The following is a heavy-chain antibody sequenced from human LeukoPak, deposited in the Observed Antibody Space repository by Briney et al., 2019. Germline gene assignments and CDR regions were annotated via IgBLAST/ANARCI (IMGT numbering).Heavy chain of an antibody. CDR3: ARVYSSSWYKRYYMDV. J-gene: IGHJ6*03. CDR2: INPNSGGT. D-gene: IGHD6-13*01. Sequence: GASVKVSCKASGYTFTGYYMHWVRQAPGQGLEWMGWINPNSGGTNYAQKFQGRVTMTRDTSISTAYMELSRLRSDDTAVYYCARVYSSSWYKRYYMDVWGKGTTVTISS. V-gene: IGHV1-2*02. CDR1: GYTFTGYY.